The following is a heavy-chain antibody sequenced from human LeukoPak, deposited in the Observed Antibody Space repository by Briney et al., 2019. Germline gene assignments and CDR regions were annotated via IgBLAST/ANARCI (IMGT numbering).Heavy chain of an antibody. V-gene: IGHV4-34*01. CDR3: ATSKSSSGWYWDY. D-gene: IGHD6-19*01. CDR2: INHSGST. J-gene: IGHJ4*02. Sequence: SETLSLTCAVYGGSFSGYYWSRIRQPPGKGLEWIGEINHSGSTNYNPSLKSRVTISVDTSKNQFSLKLSSVTAADTAVYYCATSKSSSGWYWDYWGQGTLVTVSS. CDR1: GGSFSGYY.